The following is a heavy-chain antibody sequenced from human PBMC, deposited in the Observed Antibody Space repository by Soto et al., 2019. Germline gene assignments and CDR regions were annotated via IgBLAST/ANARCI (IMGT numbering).Heavy chain of an antibody. D-gene: IGHD6-19*01. CDR1: GGTFSSYA. CDR2: IIPIFGTA. V-gene: IGHV1-69*13. J-gene: IGHJ6*02. CDR3: ARISIAVAGTSLSFDYYYGMDV. Sequence: GASVKVSCKASGGTFSSYAISWVRQAPGQGLEWMGGIIPIFGTANYAQKFQGRVTLTADESTSTAYMELSSLRSEDTAVYYCARISIAVAGTSLSFDYYYGMDVWGQGTTVTVSS.